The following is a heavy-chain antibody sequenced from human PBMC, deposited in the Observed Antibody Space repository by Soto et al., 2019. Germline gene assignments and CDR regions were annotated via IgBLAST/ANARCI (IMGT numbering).Heavy chain of an antibody. CDR1: GGSISSGGYS. D-gene: IGHD1-26*01. Sequence: PSETLSLTCAVSGGSISSGGYSWSWIRQPPGKGLEWIGYIYHSGSTYYNPSLKSRVTISVDRSKNQFSLKLSSVTAADTAVYYCASSIVGAKVLRYWGQGTLVTVSS. V-gene: IGHV4-30-2*01. J-gene: IGHJ4*02. CDR2: IYHSGST. CDR3: ASSIVGAKVLRY.